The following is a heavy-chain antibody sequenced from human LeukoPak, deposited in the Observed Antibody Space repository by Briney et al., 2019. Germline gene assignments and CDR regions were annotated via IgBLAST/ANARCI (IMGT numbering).Heavy chain of an antibody. CDR1: GFTFSNYW. CDR2: IKQDGSEK. Sequence: PGGSLRLSCAASGFTFSNYWMSWVRQAPGKGLEWVANIKQDGSEKYYVDSVKGRFTISRDNAKNSLYLQMNSLRAEDTAVYYCARGYYYGSGSYYNDWGQGTLVTVSS. D-gene: IGHD3-10*01. V-gene: IGHV3-7*04. CDR3: ARGYYYGSGSYYND. J-gene: IGHJ4*02.